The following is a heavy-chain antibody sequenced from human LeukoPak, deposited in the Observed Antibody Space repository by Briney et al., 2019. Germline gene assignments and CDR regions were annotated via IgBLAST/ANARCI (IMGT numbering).Heavy chain of an antibody. D-gene: IGHD2-8*02. J-gene: IGHJ4*02. CDR1: GFTFANYA. V-gene: IGHV3-23*01. CDR2: ITGAGGRGGI. Sequence: GRSLRLSCAASGFTFANYALNWVRQAPGERLGWVASITGAGGRGGIYYADSVKGRFTISRDNSKNTVYLQMTSLRADDTAVYHCAKGDRGHCTGAKCYPFDYWGQGTVVTVSS. CDR3: AKGDRGHCTGAKCYPFDY.